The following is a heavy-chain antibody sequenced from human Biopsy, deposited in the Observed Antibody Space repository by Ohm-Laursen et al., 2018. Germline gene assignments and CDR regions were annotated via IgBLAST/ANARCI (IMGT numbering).Heavy chain of an antibody. J-gene: IGHJ4*02. D-gene: IGHD2-15*01. V-gene: IGHV4-59*08. CDR1: GDSINSSY. Sequence: GTLSLTCTVSGDSINSSYWSWIRQAPGKGLEWIGFISNSGNTNYNPSLKSRVTISADTSKNQSSLKLGSVTVADTAVFYCARRGSGGRSLDYWGQGSLVTVSS. CDR2: ISNSGNT. CDR3: ARRGSGGRSLDY.